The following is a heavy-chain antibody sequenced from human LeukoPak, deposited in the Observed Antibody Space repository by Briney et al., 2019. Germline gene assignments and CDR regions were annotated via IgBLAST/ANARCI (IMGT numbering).Heavy chain of an antibody. V-gene: IGHV3-30*02. D-gene: IGHD2-2*02. J-gene: IGHJ5*02. CDR3: APRSYCSSTSCYTWA. CDR1: GFTFSSYG. CDR2: IRYDGSNK. Sequence: GGSLRLSCAASGFTFSSYGMHWVRQAPGKGLEWVAFIRYDGSNKYYADSVKGRFTIPRDNSKNTLYLQMNSLRAEDTAVYYCAPRSYCSSTSCYTWAWGQGTLVTVSS.